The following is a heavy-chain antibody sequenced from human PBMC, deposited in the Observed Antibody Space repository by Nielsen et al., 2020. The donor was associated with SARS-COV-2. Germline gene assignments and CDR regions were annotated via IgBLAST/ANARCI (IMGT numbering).Heavy chain of an antibody. CDR2: ISYDGSNK. CDR1: GFTFSSYA. J-gene: IGHJ4*02. D-gene: IGHD5-24*01. CDR3: AKPRDGYNWQN. Sequence: GESLKISCAASGFTFSSYAMHWVRQAPGKGLEWVAVISYDGSNKYYADSVKGRFTISRDNSKNTMYLQMNSLRVEDTAVYYCAKPRDGYNWQNWGQGTLVTVSS. V-gene: IGHV3-30-3*02.